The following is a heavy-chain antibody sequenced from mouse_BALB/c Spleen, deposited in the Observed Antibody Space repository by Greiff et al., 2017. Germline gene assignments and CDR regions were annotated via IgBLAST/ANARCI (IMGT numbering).Heavy chain of an antibody. CDR1: GYTFTDYA. J-gene: IGHJ3*01. CDR2: ISTYYGDA. CDR3: ARLEGAY. Sequence: VQLQQSGAELVRPGVSVKISCKGSGYTFTDYAMHWVKQSHAKSLEWIGVISTYYGDASYNQKFKGKATMTVNKSSSTAYMELARLTSEDSAIYYCARLEGAYWGQGTLVTVSA. V-gene: IGHV1S137*01.